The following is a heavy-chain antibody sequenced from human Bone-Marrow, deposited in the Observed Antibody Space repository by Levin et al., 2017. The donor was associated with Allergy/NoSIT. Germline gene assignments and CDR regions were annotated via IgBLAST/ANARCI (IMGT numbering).Heavy chain of an antibody. D-gene: IGHD4/OR15-4a*01. CDR2: ISYDGSNQ. CDR3: AKDQGGLHTNYHWGNGDN. Sequence: GGSLRLSCAASGLTFSNYAFHWVRQAPGKGLEWVAVISYDGSNQYYADSVKGRFTISRDNFKNTLYLQMNSLRVEDTALYYCAKDQGGLHTNYHWGNGDNWGQGTLVTVPS. J-gene: IGHJ4*02. CDR1: GLTFSNYA. V-gene: IGHV3-30*18.